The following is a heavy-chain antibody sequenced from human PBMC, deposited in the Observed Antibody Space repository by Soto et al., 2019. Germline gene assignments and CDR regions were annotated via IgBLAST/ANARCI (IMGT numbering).Heavy chain of an antibody. V-gene: IGHV1-18*04. D-gene: IGHD3-22*01. J-gene: IGHJ4*02. CDR1: GYTFSNYG. CDR2: ISGYNGNA. CDR3: ARDNYERSGYFDY. Sequence: QLVQSGAEVKKPGASVKVSCKPSGYTFSNYGISWVRQAPGQGLEWMGWISGYNGNANYAQNIQGRVTMTTDPSARMAYMELRSLRSDDTAVYYCARDNYERSGYFDYWGQGTRVTVST.